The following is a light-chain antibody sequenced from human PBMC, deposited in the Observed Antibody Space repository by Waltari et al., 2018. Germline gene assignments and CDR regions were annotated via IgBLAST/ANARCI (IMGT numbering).Light chain of an antibody. V-gene: IGKV3-20*01. Sequence: EIVLTQSPSTLSLSAGERATLSCRASQSISGSYLAWYRQKPGQAPRLLIFGASIRGTGIPDKYSGSGSETDFTLTISRLDPEDSAVYYCQQYDTSPRTFGPGTKVEI. CDR3: QQYDTSPRT. CDR1: QSISGSY. CDR2: GAS. J-gene: IGKJ1*01.